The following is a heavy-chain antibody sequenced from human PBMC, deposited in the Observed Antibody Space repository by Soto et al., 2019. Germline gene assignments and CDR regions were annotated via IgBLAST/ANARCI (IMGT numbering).Heavy chain of an antibody. CDR3: VRGVDASFDY. Sequence: SQTLSLTCVISGDSVASNRAAWNWVRPPPSRGLEWLGRTYYRSEWKNDYALSVNSRITINPDTSKNQLSLQLSSVTPEDTAVYYCVRGVDASFDYWGQGTLVTVSS. D-gene: IGHD2-2*01. J-gene: IGHJ4*02. V-gene: IGHV6-1*01. CDR1: GDSVASNRAA. CDR2: TYYRSEWKN.